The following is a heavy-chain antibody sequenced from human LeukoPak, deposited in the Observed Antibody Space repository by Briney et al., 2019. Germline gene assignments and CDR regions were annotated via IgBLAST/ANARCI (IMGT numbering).Heavy chain of an antibody. CDR3: AKSRYCSSTSCLGYFDY. Sequence: GGSLRLCCAASGFTFDDYAMQWVRQAPGKGLEWVSLISWDGGSTYYADSVKGRFTISRDNSKNSLYLQMNSLRAEDTALYYCAKSRYCSSTSCLGYFDYWGQGTLVTVSS. CDR2: ISWDGGST. CDR1: GFTFDDYA. J-gene: IGHJ4*02. V-gene: IGHV3-43D*03. D-gene: IGHD2-2*01.